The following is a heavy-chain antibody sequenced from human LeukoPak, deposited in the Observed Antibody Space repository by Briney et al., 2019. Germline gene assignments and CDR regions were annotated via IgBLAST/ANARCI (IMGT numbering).Heavy chain of an antibody. Sequence: SGTLSLTCAVYGGSFSGYYWSWIRQPPGKGLEWIGETNHSGSTNYNPSLKSRVTISVDTSKNQFSLKLSSVTAADTAVYYCARLYYDFWSGYLRYYYYYMDVWGKGTTVTVSS. CDR3: ARLYYDFWSGYLRYYYYYMDV. CDR2: TNHSGST. J-gene: IGHJ6*03. V-gene: IGHV4-34*01. D-gene: IGHD3-3*01. CDR1: GGSFSGYY.